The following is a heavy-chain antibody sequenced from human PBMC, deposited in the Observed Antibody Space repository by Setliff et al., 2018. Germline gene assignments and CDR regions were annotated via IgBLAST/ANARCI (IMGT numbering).Heavy chain of an antibody. J-gene: IGHJ3*01. D-gene: IGHD2-2*01. CDR2: IKQDGSEK. CDR1: GFTFSRYW. Sequence: GGSLRLSCAASGFTFSRYWMSWVRQAPGKGLEWVANIKQDGSEKYYVDSVKGRFTISRDNAKNSLYLQMNSLRADDTAVYYCARDRGYCSSTACYPHIPGLDVWGQGAMVTVSS. V-gene: IGHV3-7*03. CDR3: ARDRGYCSSTACYPHIPGLDV.